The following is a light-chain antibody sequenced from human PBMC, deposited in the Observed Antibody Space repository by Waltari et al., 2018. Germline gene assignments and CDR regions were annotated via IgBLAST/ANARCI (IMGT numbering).Light chain of an antibody. Sequence: SSELTQDPAVSVAMGQTVTITCPGHSLRSYYASWYQQRPGQAPILVIYDQNTRPSGVPDRFSGSRSDNTASLTITGAQAEDEASYYCHSRDGSGSGGSFGGGTKLTVL. J-gene: IGLJ2*01. CDR3: HSRDGSGSGGS. CDR2: DQN. V-gene: IGLV3-19*01. CDR1: SLRSYY.